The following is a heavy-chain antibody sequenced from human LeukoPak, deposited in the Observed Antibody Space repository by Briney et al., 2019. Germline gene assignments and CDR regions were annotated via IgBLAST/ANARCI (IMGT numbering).Heavy chain of an antibody. CDR1: GGSISNSTYY. CDR2: IYRSGST. D-gene: IGHD4-11*01. CDR3: ARHVPGYSNTWPGP. J-gene: IGHJ5*02. Sequence: SETLSLTCSVSGGSISNSTYYWGWIRQPPGKGLEWIGCIYRSGSTYYNPSLKSRVTISVDTSKNQFPLKLRSVTAADTAVYYCARHVPGYSNTWPGPWGQGTLVTVFS. V-gene: IGHV4-39*01.